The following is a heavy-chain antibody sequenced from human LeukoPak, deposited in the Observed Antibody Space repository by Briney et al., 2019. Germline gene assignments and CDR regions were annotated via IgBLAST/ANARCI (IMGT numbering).Heavy chain of an antibody. V-gene: IGHV4-61*02. CDR3: ARSSGWYHPV. CDR1: GGSISSGSYY. D-gene: IGHD6-19*01. J-gene: IGHJ6*04. Sequence: SQTLSLTCTVSGGSISSGSYYWSWIRQPAGKGLEWIGRIYTSGSTNYNPSLKSRVTISVDTSKNQFSLKLSSVTAADTAMYYCARSSGWYHPVWGKGTTVTVSS. CDR2: IYTSGST.